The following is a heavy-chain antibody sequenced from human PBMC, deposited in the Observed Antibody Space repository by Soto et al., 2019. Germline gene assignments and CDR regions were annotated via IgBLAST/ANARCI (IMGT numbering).Heavy chain of an antibody. CDR2: ISGSRGYI. V-gene: IGHV3-21*01. CDR3: ARDWAAALDY. D-gene: IGHD6-13*01. Sequence: AGGSLRLSCAASGFIFSDYSMNWVRQAPGKGLEWVSSISGSRGYIYYGDSVKGRFTISRDNAKNSVVLQMNNLRAEDTAVYYCARDWAAALDYWGPGTLVTVSS. CDR1: GFIFSDYS. J-gene: IGHJ4*02.